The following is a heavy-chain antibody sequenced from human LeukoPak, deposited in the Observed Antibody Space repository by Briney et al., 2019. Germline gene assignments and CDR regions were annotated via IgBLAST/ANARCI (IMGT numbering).Heavy chain of an antibody. D-gene: IGHD4-11*01. J-gene: IGHJ4*02. V-gene: IGHV1-2*02. CDR3: ALHHDYSKLY. CDR2: INPGSGAT. Sequence: ASVKVSCKASGYTFTGYYIHWVRQAPGQGLEWMGWINPGSGATNYAQKFQDRVTMTRDTSISTAYMELSRLRSDDTAVYYCALHHDYSKLYWGQGTLVIVSS. CDR1: GYTFTGYY.